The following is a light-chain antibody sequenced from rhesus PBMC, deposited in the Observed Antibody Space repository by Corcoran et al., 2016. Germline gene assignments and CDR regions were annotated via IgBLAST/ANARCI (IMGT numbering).Light chain of an antibody. J-gene: IGKJ1*01. CDR3: QHHDSAPRP. CDR1: QGISIW. CDR2: KAA. Sequence: DIQMTQSPSSLSASVGDRVTRTCRASQGISIWLAWDQQKPGKAPKLLCYKAATLQSGVPSRFSGSGSGTEFTLTIRILQPEDFATYFCQHHDSAPRPFGHGTTVEIK. V-gene: IGKV1-21*01.